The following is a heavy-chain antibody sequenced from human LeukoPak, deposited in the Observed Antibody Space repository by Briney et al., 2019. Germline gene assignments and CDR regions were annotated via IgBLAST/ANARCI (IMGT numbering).Heavy chain of an antibody. CDR1: GFTFSSYA. D-gene: IGHD3-16*01. J-gene: IGHJ3*02. V-gene: IGHV3-30*01. Sequence: GGSLRLSCAASGFTFSSYAMHWVRQAPGKGLEWVAVISYDGSNKYYADSVKGRLTISRHNSKNTLYLQMNSLRAEDTAVYYCARGGSTLWDAFDIWGQGTMVTVSS. CDR2: ISYDGSNK. CDR3: ARGGSTLWDAFDI.